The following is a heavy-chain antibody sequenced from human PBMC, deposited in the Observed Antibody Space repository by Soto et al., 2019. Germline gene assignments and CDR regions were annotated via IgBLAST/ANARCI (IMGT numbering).Heavy chain of an antibody. J-gene: IGHJ4*02. D-gene: IGHD3-22*01. Sequence: SETLSLTCTVSGGSISSSSYYWGWIRQPPGKGLEWIGSIYYSGSTYYNPSLKSRVTISVDTSKNQFSLKLSSVTAADTAVYYFARHPYYYDSSGYYYDPFDYWGQGTLVTVSS. V-gene: IGHV4-39*01. CDR2: IYYSGST. CDR3: ARHPYYYDSSGYYYDPFDY. CDR1: GGSISSSSYY.